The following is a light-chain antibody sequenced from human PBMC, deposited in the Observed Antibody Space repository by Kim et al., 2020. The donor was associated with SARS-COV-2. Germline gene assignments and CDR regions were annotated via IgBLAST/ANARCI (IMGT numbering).Light chain of an antibody. Sequence: DTVMTQSPVTLSVSPGERATLFCRASQTVSSKLAWYQQKPGQAPRLLIFATSIRAAGIPPRFSGSGAGTEFTLTISSLQSEDFAVYYCQQYNYWPLTFGGGTKVDIK. CDR3: QQYNYWPLT. CDR2: ATS. J-gene: IGKJ4*01. CDR1: QTVSSK. V-gene: IGKV3-15*01.